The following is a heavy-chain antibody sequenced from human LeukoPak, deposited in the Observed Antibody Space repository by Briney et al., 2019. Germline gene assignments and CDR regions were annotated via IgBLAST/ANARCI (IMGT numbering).Heavy chain of an antibody. CDR1: GFTFSGSA. J-gene: IGHJ4*02. D-gene: IGHD3-10*01. Sequence: GGSLRLSCAASGFTFSGSAMHWVRQASGKGLEWVGRIRSKANSYATAYAASVKGRFTISRDASKNTTYMQMNSLKTEDTAVYYCTSRPLLSYYGSGRTRSDYWGQGTLVTVSS. CDR3: TSRPLLSYYGSGRTRSDY. CDR2: IRSKANSYAT. V-gene: IGHV3-73*01.